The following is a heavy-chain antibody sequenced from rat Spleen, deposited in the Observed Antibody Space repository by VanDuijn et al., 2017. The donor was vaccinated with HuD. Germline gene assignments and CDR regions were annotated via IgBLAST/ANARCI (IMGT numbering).Heavy chain of an antibody. V-gene: IGHV2-30*01. J-gene: IGHJ3*01. CDR3: ARAGSAAISLGNWFAY. Sequence: QVQLKESGPGLVQPSQTLSLTCTVSGFSLIGYDIHWVRQPPGKGLEWMGIIWTGGNTEYNSVLKSRLSISRDTSKSQVFLKMSSLQTEDTATYYCARAGSAAISLGNWFAYWGQGTLVTVSS. CDR1: GFSLIGYD. CDR2: IWTGGNT. D-gene: IGHD1-2*01.